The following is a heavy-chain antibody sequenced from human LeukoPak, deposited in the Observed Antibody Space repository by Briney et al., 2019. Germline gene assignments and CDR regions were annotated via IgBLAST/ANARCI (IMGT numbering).Heavy chain of an antibody. CDR3: ARSLEEVIRGVRRPRQGLV. D-gene: IGHD3-10*01. V-gene: IGHV3-66*01. J-gene: IGHJ4*02. CDR1: GFTVSSNY. CDR2: IYSGGST. Sequence: GGSLRLSCAASGFTVSSNYMSWVRQAPGKGLEWDSVIYSGGSTYYADSVKGRFTISRDNSKNTLYLQMNSLRAEDTAVYYCARSLEEVIRGVRRPRQGLVWGQGTLVTVSS.